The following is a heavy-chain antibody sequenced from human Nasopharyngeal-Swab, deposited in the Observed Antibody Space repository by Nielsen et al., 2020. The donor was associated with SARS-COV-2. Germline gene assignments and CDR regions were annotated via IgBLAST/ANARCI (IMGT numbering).Heavy chain of an antibody. CDR2: ISSSGSTI. CDR1: GFTFSSYE. D-gene: IGHD3-22*01. V-gene: IGHV3-48*03. Sequence: GESLKISCAASGFTFSSYEMNWVRQAPGKGLEWVSYISSSGSTIYYADSVKGRFTISRDNAKNSLYLQMNSLRAEDTAVYYCARGYRGGRITMIADAFDIWGQGTMATVSS. J-gene: IGHJ3*02. CDR3: ARGYRGGRITMIADAFDI.